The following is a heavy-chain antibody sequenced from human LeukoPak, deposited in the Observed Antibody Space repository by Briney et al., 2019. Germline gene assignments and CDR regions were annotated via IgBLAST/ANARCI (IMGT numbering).Heavy chain of an antibody. J-gene: IGHJ4*02. CDR3: ARDGGHCSSTSCFIRPTPKNYYGSGSYYNDPDY. D-gene: IGHD3-10*01. Sequence: GASVKVSCKASGYTFTSYGISWVRQAPGQGLEWMGWISAYNGNTNYAQKLQGRVTMTTDTSTSTAYMELRSLRSDDRAVYYCARDGGHCSSTSCFIRPTPKNYYGSGSYYNDPDYWGQGTLVTVSS. V-gene: IGHV1-18*01. CDR2: ISAYNGNT. CDR1: GYTFTSYG.